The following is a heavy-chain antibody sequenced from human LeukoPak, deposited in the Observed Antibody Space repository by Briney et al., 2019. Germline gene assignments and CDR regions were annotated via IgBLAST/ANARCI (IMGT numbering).Heavy chain of an antibody. Sequence: ASVKVSCKGSGYIFPSYGLAWVRQAPGQGLEWMGWISPYNGETKYAQNFQDRFTLTTDTSTSTAYMELRSLRSDDTAVYYCVRDNLPVGSPENYFDSWGQGTLVTVSS. J-gene: IGHJ4*02. CDR2: ISPYNGET. CDR1: GYIFPSYG. CDR3: VRDNLPVGSPENYFDS. V-gene: IGHV1-18*01. D-gene: IGHD1-26*01.